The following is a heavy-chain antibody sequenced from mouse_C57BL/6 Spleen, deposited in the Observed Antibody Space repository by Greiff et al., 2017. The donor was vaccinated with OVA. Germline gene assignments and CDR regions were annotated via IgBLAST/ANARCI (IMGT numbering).Heavy chain of an antibody. J-gene: IGHJ1*03. V-gene: IGHV1-50*01. CDR2: IDPSDSYT. CDR1: GYTFTSYW. D-gene: IGHD2-1*01. CDR3: ARYGNYVWYFDV. Sequence: QVQLQQSGAELVKPGASVKLSCKASGYTFTSYWMQWVKQRPGQGLEWIGEIDPSDSYTNYNQKFKGKATLTVDTSSSTAYMQLSSLTSEDSAVYYCARYGNYVWYFDVWGTGTTVTVSS.